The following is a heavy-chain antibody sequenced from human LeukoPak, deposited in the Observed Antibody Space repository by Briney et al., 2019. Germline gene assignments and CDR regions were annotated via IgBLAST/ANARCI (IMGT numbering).Heavy chain of an antibody. CDR2: ISGSGGST. CDR3: ARPYCDSTTCYYNDY. V-gene: IGHV3-23*01. CDR1: GFTFSSYA. Sequence: PGGSLRLSCAASGFTFSSYAMSWVRQAPGKGLEWVSAISGSGGSTYYADSVKGRFTISRDNAKNSLYLQMNSVRAEDTAVYYCARPYCDSTTCYYNDYWGQGTLVTVSS. J-gene: IGHJ4*02. D-gene: IGHD2-2*01.